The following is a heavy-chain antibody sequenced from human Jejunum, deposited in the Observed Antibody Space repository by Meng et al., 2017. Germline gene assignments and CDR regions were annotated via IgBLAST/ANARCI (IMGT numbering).Heavy chain of an antibody. CDR3: ATGYTYGPIRLDP. D-gene: IGHD5-18*01. CDR1: GFTFSSDV. V-gene: IGHV3-23*01. J-gene: IGHJ5*02. Sequence: GESLKISCGASGFTFSSDVMSWVRQAPGKGLEWVSSVSYRGDSTYYADSVKGRFTISRDNSKNTVDLHMHSLRSDDTDVYYCATGYTYGPIRLDPWGQGTLVTVSS. CDR2: VSYRGDST.